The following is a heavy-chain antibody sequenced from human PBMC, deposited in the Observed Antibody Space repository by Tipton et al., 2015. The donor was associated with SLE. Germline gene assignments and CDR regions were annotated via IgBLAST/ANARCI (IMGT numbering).Heavy chain of an antibody. CDR1: GGSISSHY. CDR3: ARARGSHQGYWYFDL. D-gene: IGHD3-16*01. J-gene: IGHJ2*01. V-gene: IGHV4-59*11. CDR2: IYYSGST. Sequence: LRLSCTVSGGSISSHYWSWIRQPPGKGLEWIGYIYYSGSTNYNPSLKSRVTISVDTSKNQFSLKLSSVTAADTAVYYCARARGSHQGYWYFDLWGRGTLVTVSS.